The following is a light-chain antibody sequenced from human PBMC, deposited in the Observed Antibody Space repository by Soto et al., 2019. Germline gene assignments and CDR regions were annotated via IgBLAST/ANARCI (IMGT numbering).Light chain of an antibody. J-gene: IGLJ1*01. CDR2: DVC. Sequence: QSALTQPASVSGSPGQSITISCTGTSSDVGGYNYVSWYQQHPGKAPKLMIYDVCNRPSGVSNRFSGSKSGNTASLTISGLQAEDEADYYCSSYTSSSPLVFGTGTKLTVL. CDR3: SSYTSSSPLV. CDR1: SSDVGGYNY. V-gene: IGLV2-14*01.